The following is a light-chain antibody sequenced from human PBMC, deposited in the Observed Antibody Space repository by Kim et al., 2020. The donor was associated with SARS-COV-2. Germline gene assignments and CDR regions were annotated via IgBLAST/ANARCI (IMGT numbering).Light chain of an antibody. CDR3: QQYYSIPWT. Sequence: DIVMTQSPDSLAVSLGERATIKCKSSQSVFQSANDKNNLAWYQQRPGQFPKLLIYWASTREFGVPDRFRGSGSGTDFTLTISSLQAEDVAVYYCQQYYSIPWTFGQGTKVDIK. V-gene: IGKV4-1*01. CDR1: QSVFQSANDKNN. CDR2: WAS. J-gene: IGKJ1*01.